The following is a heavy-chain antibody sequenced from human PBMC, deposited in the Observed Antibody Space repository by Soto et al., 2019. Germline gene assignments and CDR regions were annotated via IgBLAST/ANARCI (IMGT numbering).Heavy chain of an antibody. D-gene: IGHD5-18*01. CDR1: GFTFSSYG. CDR2: IWYDGSNK. Sequence: QVQLVESGGGVVQPGRSLRLSCAASGFTFSSYGMHWVRQAPGKGLEWVAVIWYDGSNKYYADSVKGRFTISRDNSKNTLYLQMNSLSAENTAVYYCERDRRQLWLVGGRNWFGPWGQGTLVTLSS. CDR3: ERDRRQLWLVGGRNWFGP. V-gene: IGHV3-33*01. J-gene: IGHJ5*02.